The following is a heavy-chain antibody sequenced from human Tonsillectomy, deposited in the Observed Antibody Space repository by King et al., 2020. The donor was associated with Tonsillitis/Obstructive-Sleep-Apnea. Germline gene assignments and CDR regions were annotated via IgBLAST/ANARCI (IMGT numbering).Heavy chain of an antibody. V-gene: IGHV3-20*04. J-gene: IGHJ4*02. CDR2: INWNGGST. Sequence: VQLMESGGGVVRPGGSLRLSCAASGFTFDDYGMSWVRQAPGKGLEWVSGINWNGGSTGYADSVKGRFTISRDNAKNSLYLQMNSLRAEDTALYYCARGIRDFWSGSYFDYWGQGTLVTVSS. CDR1: GFTFDDYG. D-gene: IGHD3-3*01. CDR3: ARGIRDFWSGSYFDY.